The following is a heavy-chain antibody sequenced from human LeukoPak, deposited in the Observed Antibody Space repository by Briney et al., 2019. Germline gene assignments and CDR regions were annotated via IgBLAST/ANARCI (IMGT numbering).Heavy chain of an antibody. V-gene: IGHV4-59*01. D-gene: IGHD3-16*01. CDR1: GGSISSYY. Sequence: SETLSLTCTVSGGSISSYYWRWIRQPPGKGLEWIGYIYYSGSTNYNPSLKSRVTISVDTSKIQFSLKLSSVTAADTAVYYCARDGGGVLLDYWGQGTLVTVSS. CDR3: ARDGGGVLLDY. J-gene: IGHJ4*02. CDR2: IYYSGST.